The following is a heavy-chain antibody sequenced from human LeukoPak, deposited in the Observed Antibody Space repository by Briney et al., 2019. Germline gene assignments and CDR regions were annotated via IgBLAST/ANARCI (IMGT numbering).Heavy chain of an antibody. CDR1: GFTFSSYA. D-gene: IGHD6-13*01. CDR2: ISGSGGST. J-gene: IGHJ4*02. V-gene: IGHV3-23*01. Sequence: GGSLRLSCAASGFTFSSYAMSWVRQAPGKGLEWVSGISGSGGSTYYADSVKGRFTISRDNSRNTLYLQMNSPRAEDTAVYYCALLPGYSSGWYEVNYWGQGTLVTVSS. CDR3: ALLPGYSSGWYEVNY.